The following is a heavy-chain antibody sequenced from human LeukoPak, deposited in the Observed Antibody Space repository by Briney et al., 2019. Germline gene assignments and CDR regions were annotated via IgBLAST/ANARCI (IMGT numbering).Heavy chain of an antibody. CDR1: GFTFRSYS. D-gene: IGHD1-26*01. CDR3: VRVGSVSYHKLDF. Sequence: GGSLRLSCSASGFTFRSYSMHWVRQAPGKGLQYVSGINYNGGTTNYADSVKGRFTISRDNSKNTLYLQLSSLRVEDTAVYYCVRVGSVSYHKLDFWGQGTLVTVSS. J-gene: IGHJ4*02. V-gene: IGHV3-64D*06. CDR2: INYNGGTT.